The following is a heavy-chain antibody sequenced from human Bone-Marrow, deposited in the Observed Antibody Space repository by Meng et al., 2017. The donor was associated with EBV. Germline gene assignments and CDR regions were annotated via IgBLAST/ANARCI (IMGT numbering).Heavy chain of an antibody. CDR2: LYHSGST. CDR3: ARDLANDDGDYYFDY. J-gene: IGHJ4*02. Sequence: VQLEESVLVLMTPSVTLSLTCAFSAGSISYRHGWSLGREPPGKGLEWIRELYHSGSTNYNPSLKSRVTISVDKSKNQFSLKLISVPAADTAVYYCARDLANDDGDYYFDYWGQGSLVTVSS. V-gene: IGHV4-4*02. CDR1: AGSISYRHG. D-gene: IGHD4-17*01.